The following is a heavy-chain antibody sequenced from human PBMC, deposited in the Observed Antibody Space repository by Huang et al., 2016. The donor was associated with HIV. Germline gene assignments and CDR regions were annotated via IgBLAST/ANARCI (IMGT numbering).Heavy chain of an antibody. CDR3: ARDDLWSTTGYFGL. CDR2: INSDGSGT. CDR1: GFTFRSFW. D-gene: IGHD3-10*01. V-gene: IGHV3-74*01. Sequence: EVQLVESGGGLVQPGGSLRLSCAASGFTFRSFWMHWVRQAPGKGPVWVSRINSDGSGTSYEDAVKGRFTISRDNAKNTLYLQMNSLRVEDTAVYYCARDDLWSTTGYFGLWGRGTLVTVSS. J-gene: IGHJ2*01.